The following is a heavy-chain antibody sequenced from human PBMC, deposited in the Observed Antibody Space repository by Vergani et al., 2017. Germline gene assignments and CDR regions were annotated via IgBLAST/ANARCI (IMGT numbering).Heavy chain of an antibody. CDR1: GYNFDIYW. J-gene: IGHJ6*02. V-gene: IGHV5-51*01. D-gene: IGHD3-16*01. CDR2: VYPTDSDT. Sequence: EMQLVQSGAEVRKPGESVKISCRTSGYNFDIYWIGWVRQMPGKGLEWMGIVYPTDSDTRYSPSFKGQVTVSADKSTSTAFLDGSGLKVTDTAIYYRAKHARYSCVTGNYVYYGMDVWGQGTSVIVSS. CDR3: AKHARYSCVTGNYVYYGMDV.